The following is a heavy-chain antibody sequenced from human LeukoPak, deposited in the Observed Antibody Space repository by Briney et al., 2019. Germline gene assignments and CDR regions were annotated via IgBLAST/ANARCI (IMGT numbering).Heavy chain of an antibody. D-gene: IGHD2-2*01. Sequence: ASVKVSCKASGYTFTSYDINWVRQATGQGLEWMGWMNPNSGNTGYAQKFQGRVIMTRNTSLSTASMEQSSLRSDGTAVYCCARGGGGRYCSSTSCYLYRWGQGTLVTVSS. CDR3: ARGGGGRYCSSTSCYLYR. CDR2: MNPNSGNT. CDR1: GYTFTSYD. V-gene: IGHV1-8*01. J-gene: IGHJ4*02.